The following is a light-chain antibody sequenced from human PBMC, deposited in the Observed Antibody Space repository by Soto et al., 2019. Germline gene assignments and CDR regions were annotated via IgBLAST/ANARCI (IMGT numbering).Light chain of an antibody. CDR1: SSDVGRYNY. CDR2: DVS. J-gene: IGLJ1*01. Sequence: QSALAQPASVSGSPGQSIAISCTGTSSDVGRYNYVSWFQQHPGKAPKLMIYDVSNRPSGVSDRFSGSKSGNTASLTISGLQAEDEADYYCSSYTSSNPFVFGTGTKVTVL. CDR3: SSYTSSNPFV. V-gene: IGLV2-14*01.